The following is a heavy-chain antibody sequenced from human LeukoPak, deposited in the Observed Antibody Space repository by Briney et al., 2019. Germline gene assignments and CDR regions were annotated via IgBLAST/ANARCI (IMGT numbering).Heavy chain of an antibody. V-gene: IGHV3-30*02. CDR3: ARGRGSWYGVYFDY. CDR1: GFTFSSYG. CDR2: IRYDGSNK. Sequence: GGSLRLSCAASGFTFSSYGMHWVRQAPGKGLEWVAFIRYDGSNKYYADSVKGRFTISRDNSKNTLYLQLNSLRTEDTAVYYCARGRGSWYGVYFDYWGQGTLVTVSS. D-gene: IGHD6-13*01. J-gene: IGHJ4*02.